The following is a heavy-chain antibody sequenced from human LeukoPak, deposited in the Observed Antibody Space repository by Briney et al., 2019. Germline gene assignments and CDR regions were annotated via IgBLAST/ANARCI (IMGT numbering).Heavy chain of an antibody. V-gene: IGHV4-59*01. CDR3: ARGTGGWYFDL. J-gene: IGHJ2*01. D-gene: IGHD1/OR15-1a*01. CDR2: IYYSGST. CDR1: GGSISSYY. Sequence: SETLSLTCTVSGGSISSYYWSWIRQPPEKGLEWIGYIYYSGSTNYNPSLKSRVTISIDTSKNQFSLKLTSVTAADTAVYYCARGTGGWYFDLWGRGTLVTVSS.